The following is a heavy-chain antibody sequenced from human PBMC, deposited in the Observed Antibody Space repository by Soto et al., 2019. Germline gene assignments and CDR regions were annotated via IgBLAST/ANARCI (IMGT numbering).Heavy chain of an antibody. D-gene: IGHD2-21*02. CDR2: IYYSGST. CDR1: GGSISSGDYY. Sequence: QVQLQESGPGLVKPSQTLSLTCTVSGGSISSGDYYWSWIRQPPGKGLEWIGYIYYSGSTYYNPSLKSRVTISVDPSKNQFSLKLSSVTAADTAVYYCARVTYCGGDCYEKFDYWGQGTLVTVSS. V-gene: IGHV4-30-4*01. J-gene: IGHJ4*02. CDR3: ARVTYCGGDCYEKFDY.